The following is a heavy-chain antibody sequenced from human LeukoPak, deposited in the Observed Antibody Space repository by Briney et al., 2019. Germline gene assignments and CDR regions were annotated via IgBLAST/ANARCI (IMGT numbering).Heavy chain of an antibody. J-gene: IGHJ4*02. CDR3: AKDAAGTSLFDY. CDR1: GFTFSSYA. Sequence: GGSLRLSCAASGFTFSSYAMSWVRQAPGKGLEWVSAISGSGGSTYYADSVKGRFTISRDNSTNTLYLQMNSLRAEDTAVYYSAKDAAGTSLFDYWVQGTLVTVSS. V-gene: IGHV3-23*01. D-gene: IGHD6-19*01. CDR2: ISGSGGST.